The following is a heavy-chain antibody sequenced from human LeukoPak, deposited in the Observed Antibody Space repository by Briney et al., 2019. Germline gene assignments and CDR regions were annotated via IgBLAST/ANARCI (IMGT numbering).Heavy chain of an antibody. CDR3: ARDRYYDFWSGYYTGYFDY. J-gene: IGHJ4*02. Sequence: PGGSLRLSCAASGFTFSSYAMHWVRQAPGKGLEWVAVISYDGSNKYYADSVKGRFTISRDNSKNTLYPQMNSLRAEDTAVYYCARDRYYDFWSGYYTGYFDYWGQGTLVTVSS. D-gene: IGHD3-3*01. CDR2: ISYDGSNK. CDR1: GFTFSSYA. V-gene: IGHV3-30-3*01.